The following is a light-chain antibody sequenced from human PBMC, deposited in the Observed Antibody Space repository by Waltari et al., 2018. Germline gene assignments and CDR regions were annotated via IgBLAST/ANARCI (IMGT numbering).Light chain of an antibody. CDR1: SRDVGGYNS. CDR3: SSYTSSSTLV. V-gene: IGLV2-14*01. J-gene: IGLJ2*01. Sequence: QSALTQPASVSGSPGQSITISCPGTSRDVGGYNSFSWYQQHPGKAPKLMIYEVSNRPSGVSNRFSGSKSGNTASLTISGLQAEDEADYYCSSYTSSSTLVFGGGTKLTVL. CDR2: EVS.